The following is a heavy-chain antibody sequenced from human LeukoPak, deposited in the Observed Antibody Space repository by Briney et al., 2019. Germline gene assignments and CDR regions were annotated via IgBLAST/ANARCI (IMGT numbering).Heavy chain of an antibody. D-gene: IGHD3-22*01. Sequence: GGSLRLSCAASGFTFISYSIHWVRQAPGKGLEWVAFIRYDGSNKYYADSVKGRFTISRDNSKNTLYLQMNSLRAEDTAVYYCAKYMVTMIGNYFDYWGQGTLVTVSS. CDR3: AKYMVTMIGNYFDY. J-gene: IGHJ4*02. CDR1: GFTFISYS. V-gene: IGHV3-30*02. CDR2: IRYDGSNK.